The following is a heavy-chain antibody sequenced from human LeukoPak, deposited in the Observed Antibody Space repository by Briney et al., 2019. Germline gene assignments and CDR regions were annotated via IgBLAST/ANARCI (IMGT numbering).Heavy chain of an antibody. V-gene: IGHV4-59*11. J-gene: IGHJ6*03. CDR1: GGSISSHY. D-gene: IGHD6-13*01. Sequence: PSETLSLTCTVSGGSISSHYWSWIRQPPGKGLEWIGYIYYSGSTNYNPSLKSRVTISVDTSKNQFSLKLSSVTAADTVVYYCARASGWYLNYYYYYYMDVWGKGTTVTVSS. CDR3: ARASGWYLNYYYYYYMDV. CDR2: IYYSGST.